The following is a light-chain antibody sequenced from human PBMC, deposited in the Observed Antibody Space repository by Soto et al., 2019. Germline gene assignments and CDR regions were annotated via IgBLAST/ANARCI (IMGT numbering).Light chain of an antibody. CDR2: DAS. Sequence: EIVLTQSPATLSLSPGERATLSCRASTSVSSYLAWYQQKPGQAPRLLIYDASNRATGIPARFSGSGSGTDFTLTISSLEAEDFAVYYCQQRNNWPRGTFGQGTRLEIK. CDR3: QQRNNWPRGT. V-gene: IGKV3-11*01. J-gene: IGKJ5*01. CDR1: TSVSSY.